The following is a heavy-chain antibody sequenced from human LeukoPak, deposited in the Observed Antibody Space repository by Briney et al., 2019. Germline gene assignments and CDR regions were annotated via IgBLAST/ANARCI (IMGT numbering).Heavy chain of an antibody. J-gene: IGHJ3*02. V-gene: IGHV3-33*01. D-gene: IGHD3-16*01. CDR3: ARDSGGDAFDI. CDR2: IWYGGSNK. CDR1: GFTFSSYG. Sequence: GGSLRLSCAASGFTFSSYGMHWVRQAPGKGLEWVAVIWYGGSNKYYADSVKGRFTISRDNSKNTLYLQMNSLRAEDTAVYYCARDSGGDAFDIWGQGTMVTVSS.